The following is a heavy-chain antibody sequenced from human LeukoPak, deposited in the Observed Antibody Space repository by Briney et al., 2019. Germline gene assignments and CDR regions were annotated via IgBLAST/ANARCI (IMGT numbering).Heavy chain of an antibody. D-gene: IGHD3-22*01. CDR3: ARDYYDSSGYYYGWLDP. Sequence: SVTVSFKASGGTFSSYAISWVRQAPGQGLEWMGGIIPIFGTANYAQKFQGRVTITADESTSTAYMELSSLRSEDTAVYYCARDYYDSSGYYYGWLDPWGQGTLVTVSS. CDR2: IIPIFGTA. V-gene: IGHV1-69*01. J-gene: IGHJ5*02. CDR1: GGTFSSYA.